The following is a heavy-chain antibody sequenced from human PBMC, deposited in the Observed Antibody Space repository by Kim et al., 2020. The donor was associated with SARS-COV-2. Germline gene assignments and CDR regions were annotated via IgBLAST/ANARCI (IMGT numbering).Heavy chain of an antibody. J-gene: IGHJ3*02. D-gene: IGHD2-8*01. CDR1: GFTFSIYA. V-gene: IGHV3-30*04. Sequence: GGSLRLSCAASGFTFSIYAMHWVRTAPGKGLEGVAVISYDGTNKYYADSVKGRFTTSRDNSKNTMYLQMKSLRAEDTAVKYCARDNGPGAFDIWGQGTMVTVSA. CDR2: ISYDGTNK. CDR3: ARDNGPGAFDI.